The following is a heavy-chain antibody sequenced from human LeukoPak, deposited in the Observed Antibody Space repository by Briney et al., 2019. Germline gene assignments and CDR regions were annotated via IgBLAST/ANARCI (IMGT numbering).Heavy chain of an antibody. D-gene: IGHD3-3*01. CDR1: GFTFSTYN. CDR3: ARAGPLRFLEWFRNDAFDI. V-gene: IGHV3-21*01. CDR2: ISSSSSYI. J-gene: IGHJ3*02. Sequence: GGSLRLSCAASGFTFSTYNMNWVRQAPGKGLEWVSSISSSSSYIYYADSVKGRFTFSRDNAKNSLYLQMNSLRAADTAVYYCARAGPLRFLEWFRNDAFDIWGQGTMVTVSS.